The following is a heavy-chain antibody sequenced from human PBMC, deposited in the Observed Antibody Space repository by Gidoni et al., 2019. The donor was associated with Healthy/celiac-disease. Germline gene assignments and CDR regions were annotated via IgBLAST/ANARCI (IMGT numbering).Heavy chain of an antibody. Sequence: QLHLQDSGSGLVKPSQTLSLPCAVSAAPISSGGYSWSWIRQPPGKGLEWIGYIYHSGSTYYNPSLKSRVTISVDRSKNQFSLKLSSVTAADTAVYYCARGGSTSFPMDVWGKGTTVTVSS. J-gene: IGHJ6*03. CDR1: AAPISSGGYS. CDR2: IYHSGST. CDR3: ARGGSTSFPMDV. D-gene: IGHD2-2*01. V-gene: IGHV4-30-2*01.